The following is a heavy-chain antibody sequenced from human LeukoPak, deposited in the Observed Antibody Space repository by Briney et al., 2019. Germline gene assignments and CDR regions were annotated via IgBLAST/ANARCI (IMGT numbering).Heavy chain of an antibody. CDR2: IKSKTDGGTT. CDR1: GFTFSNAW. CDR3: TTQGPYDILTGFGYYFDY. V-gene: IGHV3-15*01. Sequence: GGSLRLSCAASGFTFSNAWMSWVRQAPGKGLEWVGRIKSKTDGGTTDYAAPVKGRFTISRDDSKNTLYLQMNSLKTVDTAVYYCTTQGPYDILTGFGYYFDYWGQGTLVTVSS. J-gene: IGHJ4*02. D-gene: IGHD3-9*01.